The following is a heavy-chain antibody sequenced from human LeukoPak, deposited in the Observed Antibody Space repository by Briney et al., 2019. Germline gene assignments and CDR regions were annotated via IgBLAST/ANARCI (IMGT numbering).Heavy chain of an antibody. CDR1: GYTFTGYY. CDR2: INPNSGGT. J-gene: IGHJ3*02. V-gene: IGHV1-2*02. CDR3: ARDSYYYDSSGRGDAFDI. Sequence: ASVKVSRKASGYTFTGYYMHWVRQAPGQELEWMGWINPNSGGTNYAQKFQGRVTMTRDTSISTAYMELSRLRSDDTAVYYCARDSYYYDSSGRGDAFDIWGQGTMVTVSS. D-gene: IGHD3-22*01.